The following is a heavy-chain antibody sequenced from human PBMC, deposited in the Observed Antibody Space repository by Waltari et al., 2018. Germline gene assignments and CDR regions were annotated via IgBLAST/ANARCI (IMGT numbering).Heavy chain of an antibody. V-gene: IGHV4-39*07. Sequence: QLQLQESGPGLVKPSETLSLTCTVSGGSISSSSYYWGWIRQPPGKGLEWIGSIYYSGSTYYTPSLKSRVTISVDTSKNQFSLKLSSVTAEDTAVYYCARVGVGYCSGGSCYRPGWFDPWGQGTLVTVSS. D-gene: IGHD2-15*01. CDR3: ARVGVGYCSGGSCYRPGWFDP. J-gene: IGHJ5*02. CDR1: GGSISSSSYY. CDR2: IYYSGST.